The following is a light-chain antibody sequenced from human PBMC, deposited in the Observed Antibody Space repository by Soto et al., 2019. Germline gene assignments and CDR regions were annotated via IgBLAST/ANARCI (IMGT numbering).Light chain of an antibody. CDR1: QAISSN. CDR2: GAS. V-gene: IGKV3-15*01. CDR3: QHYNNWLGT. J-gene: IGKJ4*01. Sequence: EIVMTQSPATLSVSRGERATLSCRANQAISSNLAWYQQKPGQAPRLLIYGASTRATGIPDRFSGSGSGTEFTLTISSLQSEDFAVSYCQHYNNWLGTFGGGTKVDIK.